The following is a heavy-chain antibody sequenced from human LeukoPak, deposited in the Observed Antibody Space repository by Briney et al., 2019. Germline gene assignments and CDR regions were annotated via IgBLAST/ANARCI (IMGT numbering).Heavy chain of an antibody. J-gene: IGHJ3*02. CDR1: GYTFTSYY. CDR2: ISSYGSNK. Sequence: SCKPSGYTFTSYYMRWVRQAPGKGLEWVALISSYGSNKYYAESVKGRFTISRDDSKNTVYLQMISLRAEDTAVCYCAKEISSSSSWYGDDAFDIWGQGTMVIVSS. CDR3: AKEISSSSSWYGDDAFDI. D-gene: IGHD6-13*01. V-gene: IGHV3-30-3*02.